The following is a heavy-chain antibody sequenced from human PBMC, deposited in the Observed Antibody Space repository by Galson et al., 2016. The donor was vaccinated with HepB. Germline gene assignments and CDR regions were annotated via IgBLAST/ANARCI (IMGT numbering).Heavy chain of an antibody. Sequence: SLRLSCAASGFTFTSHWMHWVRQAPGKGLEWVANINQGGGEKYYVDSVKGRFSFSRDDSKSIAYLQMNSLKNEDTAIYYCSRGGAGTNAFDFWGQGTLVTVSS. D-gene: IGHD1-26*01. CDR1: GFTFTSHW. CDR3: SRGGAGTNAFDF. J-gene: IGHJ3*01. V-gene: IGHV3-7*03. CDR2: INQGGGEK.